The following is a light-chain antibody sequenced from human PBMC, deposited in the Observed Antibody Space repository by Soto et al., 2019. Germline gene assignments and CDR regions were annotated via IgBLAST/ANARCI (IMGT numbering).Light chain of an antibody. CDR2: DVT. CDR1: SSDVGGHNY. Sequence: QSALTQPRSVSGSPGQSVTISCTGTSSDVGGHNYASWYQQHPGEAPKLMIYDVTRRPSGVPDRFSGSKSGNAASLTISGLQAEDEADYYCCSYAGFYTLLFGGGTQLTVL. V-gene: IGLV2-11*01. CDR3: CSYAGFYTLL. J-gene: IGLJ3*02.